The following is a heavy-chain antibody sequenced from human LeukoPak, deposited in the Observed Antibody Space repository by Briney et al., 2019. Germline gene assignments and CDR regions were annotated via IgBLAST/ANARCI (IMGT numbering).Heavy chain of an antibody. D-gene: IGHD3-10*02. CDR3: AELGITMIGGV. CDR2: INQDGGVK. Sequence: GGSLRLSCAASGFTFSSDWMNWVRQAPGKGLEWVATINQDGGVKYYVDSVRGRFTISRDNAKNSLYLQMNSLRAEDTAVYYCAELGITMIGGVWGKGTTVTISS. CDR1: GFTFSSDW. V-gene: IGHV3-7*01. J-gene: IGHJ6*04.